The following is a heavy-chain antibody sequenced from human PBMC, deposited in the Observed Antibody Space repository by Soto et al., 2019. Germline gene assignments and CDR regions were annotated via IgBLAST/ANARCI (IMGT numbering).Heavy chain of an antibody. CDR3: GRGGATGFVVLPAAPTGYGMDV. CDR2: INAYNGHT. CDR1: GYTFNNYG. V-gene: IGHV1-18*01. J-gene: IGHJ6*02. D-gene: IGHD2-2*01. Sequence: QVQLVQSGAEVRKPGASVKVSCKTSGYTFNNYGVGWVRQAPGQGLEWMGWINAYNGHTNYVQKFQGRVTKTTDTSTSTAYMELRSLRSDDTAVYYCGRGGATGFVVLPAAPTGYGMDVWGQGTTVSVS.